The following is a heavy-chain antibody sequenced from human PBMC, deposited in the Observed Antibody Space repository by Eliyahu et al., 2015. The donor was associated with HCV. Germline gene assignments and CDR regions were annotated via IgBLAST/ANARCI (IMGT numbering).Heavy chain of an antibody. J-gene: IGHJ6*02. V-gene: IGHV4-31*03. CDR2: IYYSGST. CDR3: ARVRGDYYYYYGMDV. D-gene: IGHD3-3*01. Sequence: QVQLQESGPGLVKPSQTLSLPCTVSGGSITSGSYYWSWIRQHPGKGLEWIGYIYYSGSTYYNPSLKSRVTISVDTSKNQFSLKLSSVTAADTAVYYCARVRGDYYYYYGMDVWGQGTTVTVSS. CDR1: GGSITSGSYY.